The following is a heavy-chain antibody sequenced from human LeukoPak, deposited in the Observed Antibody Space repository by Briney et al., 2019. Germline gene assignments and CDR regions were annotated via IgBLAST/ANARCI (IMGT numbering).Heavy chain of an antibody. CDR2: ISGSGTYI. CDR1: GFTFSTYT. V-gene: IGHV3-21*01. CDR3: ARDNVAWNDVHWFDP. J-gene: IGHJ5*02. Sequence: GGSLRLSCAASGFTFSTYTMNWVRHAPGKGLEWVSSISGSGTYIFYADSVKGRFTISRDNAKNSLYLQMSSLRAEDTAMYYCARDNVAWNDVHWFDPWGQGTLVTVSS. D-gene: IGHD1-1*01.